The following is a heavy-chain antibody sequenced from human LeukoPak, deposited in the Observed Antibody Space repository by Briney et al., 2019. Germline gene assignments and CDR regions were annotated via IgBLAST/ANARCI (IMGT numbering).Heavy chain of an antibody. CDR1: GYTLTGSY. J-gene: IGHJ4*02. D-gene: IGHD3-22*01. Sequence: GASVKVSCKASGYTLTGSYIHWVRQAPGQGLEWMGWINPNRGDTNYAQKFEGRVTMTRDTSISTAYMELSSLRSDDAAVYCCARGFSMIEDYWGQGTLVTVSS. CDR2: INPNRGDT. V-gene: IGHV1-2*02. CDR3: ARGFSMIEDY.